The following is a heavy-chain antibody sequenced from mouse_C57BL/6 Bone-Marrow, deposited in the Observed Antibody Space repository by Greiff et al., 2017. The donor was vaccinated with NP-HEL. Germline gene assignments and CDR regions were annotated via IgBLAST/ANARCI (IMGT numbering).Heavy chain of an antibody. CDR1: GFSLTSYG. CDR3: ARPPIYYDFAWVAY. CDR2: IWSGGST. V-gene: IGHV2-2*01. D-gene: IGHD2-4*01. Sequence: VKLVESGPGLVQPSQSLSITCTVSGFSLTSYGVHWVRQSPGKGLEWLGVIWSGGSTDYNAAFISRLSISKDNSNSQFFFKMNSLQADDTAIYYCARPPIYYDFAWVAYGGQGTLVTVSA. J-gene: IGHJ3*01.